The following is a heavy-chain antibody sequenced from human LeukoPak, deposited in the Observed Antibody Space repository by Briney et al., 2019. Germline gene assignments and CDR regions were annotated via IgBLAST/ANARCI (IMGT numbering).Heavy chain of an antibody. CDR2: ISYDGSNK. V-gene: IGHV3-30*18. Sequence: PGGSLRLSCAASGFTFSSYGMHWVRQAPGKGLEWVAVISYDGSNKYYADSVKGRFTISRDNSKNTLYLQMNSLRAEDTAVYYCAKDPGGLLWFGELPSYFDYWGQGPLVTVSS. CDR3: AKDPGGLLWFGELPSYFDY. CDR1: GFTFSSYG. D-gene: IGHD3-10*01. J-gene: IGHJ4*02.